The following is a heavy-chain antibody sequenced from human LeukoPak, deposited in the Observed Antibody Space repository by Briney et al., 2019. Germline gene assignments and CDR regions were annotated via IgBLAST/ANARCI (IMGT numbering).Heavy chain of an antibody. CDR3: ARDSYDSSGNYLDY. V-gene: IGHV1-18*01. D-gene: IGHD3-22*01. J-gene: IGHJ4*02. Sequence: ASVKVSCKASGYTFTNYAISWVRQAPGQGLEWMGWISGYNDNTNYAQKVQGRVTMTTDTSTSTAYMELRSLRSDDTAVYYCARDSYDSSGNYLDYWGQGNLVTVSS. CDR2: ISGYNDNT. CDR1: GYTFTNYA.